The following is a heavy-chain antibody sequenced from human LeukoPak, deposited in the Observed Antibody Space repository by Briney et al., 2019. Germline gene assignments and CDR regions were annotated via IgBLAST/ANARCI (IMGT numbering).Heavy chain of an antibody. J-gene: IGHJ4*02. CDR3: AALTYYDSSGYTLRFDY. V-gene: IGHV1-58*01. CDR2: IVVGSGNT. Sequence: SVKVSCKASGFTFTSSAVRWVRLARGQRLEWIGLIVVGSGNTNYAQKFQERVTITRDMSTSTAYMELSSLRSEDTAVYYCAALTYYDSSGYTLRFDYWGQGTLVTVSS. D-gene: IGHD3-22*01. CDR1: GFTFTSSA.